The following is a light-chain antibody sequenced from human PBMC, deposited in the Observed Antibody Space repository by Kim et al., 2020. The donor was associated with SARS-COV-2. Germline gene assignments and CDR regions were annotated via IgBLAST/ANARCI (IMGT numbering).Light chain of an antibody. CDR3: QAWDSSTAV. V-gene: IGLV3-1*01. J-gene: IGLJ3*02. Sequence: GSPGQTASITCSGDKVGDKYACWYQQKPGQSPVLVIYQDSRRPSGIPERFSGSNSGNTATLTISGTQAMDEADYYCQAWDSSTAVFGGGTKLTVL. CDR2: QDS. CDR1: KVGDKY.